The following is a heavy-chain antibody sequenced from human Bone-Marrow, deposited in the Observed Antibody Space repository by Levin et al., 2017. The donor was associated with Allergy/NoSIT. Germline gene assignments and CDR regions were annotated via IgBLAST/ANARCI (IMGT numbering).Heavy chain of an antibody. J-gene: IGHJ4*02. Sequence: HPGGSLRLSCAASGFTFSSFWMTWVRQAPGKGLEWVANINQDGSTKQYVDSVKGRFTISRDNSKNSLYLQMNSLRVEDTAVYSCAGGDEFDHWGRGTLVTVSS. V-gene: IGHV3-7*02. CDR3: AGGDEFDH. D-gene: IGHD5-24*01. CDR1: GFTFSSFW. CDR2: INQDGSTK.